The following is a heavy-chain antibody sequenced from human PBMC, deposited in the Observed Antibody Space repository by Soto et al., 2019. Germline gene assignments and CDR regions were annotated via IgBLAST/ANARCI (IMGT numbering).Heavy chain of an antibody. V-gene: IGHV4-30-4*01. D-gene: IGHD2-15*01. J-gene: IGHJ5*01. CDR1: GDYNSNLGYY. CDR3: ARGRYCLTGRCFPNWFES. Sequence: SETLSLTRSVSGDYNSNLGYYCAWIRQPPGQSLEYIGYIYKSATTYYNPSFESRVAISVDTSKSQFSLNVPSVTAADTAVYFCARGRYCLTGRCFPNWFESWGQGALVTVSA. CDR2: IYKSATT.